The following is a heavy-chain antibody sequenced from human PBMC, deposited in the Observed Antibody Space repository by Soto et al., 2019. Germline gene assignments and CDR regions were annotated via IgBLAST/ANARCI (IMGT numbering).Heavy chain of an antibody. D-gene: IGHD3-10*01. J-gene: IGHJ6*03. Sequence: SETLSLTCTVSGGSISSYYWSWIRQPPGKGLEWIRYIYYSGSTNYNPSLKSRVTISVDTSKNQFSLKLSSVTAADTAVYYCERTYYYGSGSYLAPPNYYYHYMDVWGKGTTVTVSS. CDR2: IYYSGST. CDR1: GGSISSYY. V-gene: IGHV4-59*01. CDR3: ERTYYYGSGSYLAPPNYYYHYMDV.